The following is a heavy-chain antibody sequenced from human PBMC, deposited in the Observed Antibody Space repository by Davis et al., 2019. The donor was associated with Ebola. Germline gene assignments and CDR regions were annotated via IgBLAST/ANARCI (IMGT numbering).Heavy chain of an antibody. D-gene: IGHD2-15*01. V-gene: IGHV3-48*03. J-gene: IGHJ4*02. Sequence: GGSLRLSCAVSGFTFSTYEMNWVRQAPGKGLEWISYISSSGVSVNYADSVKGRFTISRDNDKESLFLQMNSLRAEDSAVYFCARSRGPGGPSDYWGQGTLVTVSS. CDR1: GFTFSTYE. CDR2: ISSSGVSV. CDR3: ARSRGPGGPSDY.